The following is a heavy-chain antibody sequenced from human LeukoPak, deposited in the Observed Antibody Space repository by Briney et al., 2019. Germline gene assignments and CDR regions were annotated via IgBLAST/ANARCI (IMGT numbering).Heavy chain of an antibody. Sequence: GESLKISCKGSGYSFTNYWIGWVRQMPGKGLEWMGVIYPGDSDTRYSPSFQGQVTISADKSISTAYLQWSSLKASDTATYYCARQYSGNYYRSFDYSGQGTLVTVSS. J-gene: IGHJ4*02. CDR3: ARQYSGNYYRSFDY. V-gene: IGHV5-51*01. CDR2: IYPGDSDT. D-gene: IGHD3-10*01. CDR1: GYSFTNYW.